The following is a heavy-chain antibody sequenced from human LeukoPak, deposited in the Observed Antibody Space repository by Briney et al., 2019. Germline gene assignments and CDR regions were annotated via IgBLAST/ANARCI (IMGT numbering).Heavy chain of an antibody. D-gene: IGHD2-2*01. Sequence: GGSLRLSCAASGFTFSSYWMSWVRQAPGKGLEWVANIKQDGSEKYYVDSVKGRFTISRDNAKNSLYLQMNSLRAEDTAVYYCARDDGQDIVVEPAARTRIMDAFDIWGQGTMVTVSS. CDR3: ARDDGQDIVVEPAARTRIMDAFDI. J-gene: IGHJ3*02. V-gene: IGHV3-7*01. CDR2: IKQDGSEK. CDR1: GFTFSSYW.